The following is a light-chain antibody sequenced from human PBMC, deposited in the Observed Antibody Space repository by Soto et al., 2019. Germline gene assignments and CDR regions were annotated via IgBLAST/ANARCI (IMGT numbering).Light chain of an antibody. J-gene: IGLJ1*01. CDR3: RSYRISRIGV. CDR2: DVS. Sequence: QSVLTQPASVSGSPGQSITISCTGTISDVGGYNYVSWYQHHPGKAPKLMIYDVSNRPSGVSNRFSGSKSGNTASLTISGLQAEDEADYYCRSYRISRIGVFGTGTMVTVL. CDR1: ISDVGGYNY. V-gene: IGLV2-14*03.